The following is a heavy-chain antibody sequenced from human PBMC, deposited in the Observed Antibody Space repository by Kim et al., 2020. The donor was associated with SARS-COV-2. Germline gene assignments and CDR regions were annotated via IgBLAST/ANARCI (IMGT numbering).Heavy chain of an antibody. CDR3: ARDVGGTYRDTFY. D-gene: IGHD3-16*02. Sequence: ASVKVSCKASGYTFTNNAISWVRQAPGQGLEWMGWINTDTGNPTYAQAFTRRVAFSGDTSVTTAYLQMSSLEAEDTALYYCARDVGGTYRDTFYWGQGNL. J-gene: IGHJ4*02. CDR2: INTDTGNP. V-gene: IGHV7-4-1*02. CDR1: GYTFTNNA.